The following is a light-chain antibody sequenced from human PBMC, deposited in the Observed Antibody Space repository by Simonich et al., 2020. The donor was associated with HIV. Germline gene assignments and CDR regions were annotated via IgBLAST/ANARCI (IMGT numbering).Light chain of an antibody. CDR3: QQSYITRT. CDR2: GAS. CDR1: QSISSY. V-gene: IGKV1-39*01. Sequence: DIQMTQSPSSLSASVGDRLTITCRASQSISSYLNWYQQKPGKAPKLLIYGASSLQSGVPSRFSGSGSGTDFTLTISSLQPEESATYYCQQSYITRTFGQGTKLEIK. J-gene: IGKJ2*01.